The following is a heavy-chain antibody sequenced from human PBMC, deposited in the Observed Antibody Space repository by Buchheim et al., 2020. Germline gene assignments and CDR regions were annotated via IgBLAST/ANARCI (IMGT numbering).Heavy chain of an antibody. Sequence: QVQLQQWGAGLLKPSETLSLTCAVYGGSFSGNYWSSIRQPPGKGLEWIGEINHRGSTNYNPSLKSRVTISVDTSKNQFSLKLSSVTAADPAVYYCARRRAGTTRTSARHWYFDLWGRGTLFTVSS. CDR2: INHRGST. V-gene: IGHV4-34*01. CDR3: ARRRAGTTRTSARHWYFDL. CDR1: GGSFSGNY. D-gene: IGHD1-1*01. J-gene: IGHJ2*01.